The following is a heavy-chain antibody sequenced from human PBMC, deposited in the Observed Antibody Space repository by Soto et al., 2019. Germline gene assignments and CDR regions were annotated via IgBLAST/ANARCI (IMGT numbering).Heavy chain of an antibody. V-gene: IGHV3-23*01. D-gene: IGHD2-2*01. J-gene: IGHJ5*02. CDR3: AKHAEYQLVSWFDP. CDR1: GFSFSTYA. CDR2: ISAGGGNT. Sequence: EVQLLESGGGLVQPGGSLRLSCAVSGFSFSTYAMSWVRQAPGKGLEWVSGISAGGGNTYYADSVRGRFTISRDNSKDTLYLHITSLSAEDTAFYYCAKHAEYQLVSWFDPWGQGTLVTVSS.